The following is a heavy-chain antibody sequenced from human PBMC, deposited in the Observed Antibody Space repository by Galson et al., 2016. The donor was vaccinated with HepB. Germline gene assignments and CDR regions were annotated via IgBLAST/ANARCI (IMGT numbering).Heavy chain of an antibody. CDR2: IYHSGTA. CDR1: GGSISTSNW. D-gene: IGHD3-3*01. V-gene: IGHV4-4*02. CDR3: ARREWGQRAFDI. J-gene: IGHJ3*02. Sequence: ETLSLTCGVSGGSISTSNWWSWVRQPPGKGLEWIGEIYHSGTANYNPSLRSRVTISLDKSKNQFSLKVTSVTAADTAVYYCARREWGQRAFDIWGQGTMVTVSS.